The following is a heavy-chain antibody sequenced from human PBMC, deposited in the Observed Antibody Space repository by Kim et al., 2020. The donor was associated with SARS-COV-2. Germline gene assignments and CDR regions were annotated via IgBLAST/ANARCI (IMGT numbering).Heavy chain of an antibody. Sequence: ASVKVSCKVSGYTLTELSMHWVRQAPGKGLEWMGGFDPEDGETIYAQKFQGRVTMTEDTSTDTAYMELSSLRSEDTAVYYCATSYYYDSSGYSDFDYWGQGTLVTVSS. D-gene: IGHD3-22*01. CDR3: ATSYYYDSSGYSDFDY. J-gene: IGHJ4*02. CDR2: FDPEDGET. CDR1: GYTLTELS. V-gene: IGHV1-24*01.